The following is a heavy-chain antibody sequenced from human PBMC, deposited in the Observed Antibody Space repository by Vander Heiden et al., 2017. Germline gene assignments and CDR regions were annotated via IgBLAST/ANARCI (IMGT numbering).Heavy chain of an antibody. CDR3: ARQEIQLSFTMGRGGWFDP. V-gene: IGHV5-51*01. CDR2: IYPGDSDV. Sequence: EVQLVQSGAEVKKPGESLKISCKGSGYSFGSYWIGWVRQMPGKGREWMGVIYPGDSDVRYSPSFEGQVTISADKSINTAYLQWNSLKASDTAIYYCARQEIQLSFTMGRGGWFDPWGQGTLVTVSS. J-gene: IGHJ5*02. CDR1: GYSFGSYW. D-gene: IGHD3-10*01.